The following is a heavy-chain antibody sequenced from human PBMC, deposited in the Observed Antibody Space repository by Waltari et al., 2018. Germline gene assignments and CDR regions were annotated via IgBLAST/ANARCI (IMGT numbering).Heavy chain of an antibody. D-gene: IGHD3-10*01. J-gene: IGHJ6*02. V-gene: IGHV4-59*01. CDR2: IYYSGST. Sequence: QVQLQESGPGLVKPSATLSLTCTVSGGSISSYYWSWIRQPPGKGLEWIGYIYYSGSTNYNPSLKSRVTISVDTSKNQFSLKLSSVTAADTAVYYCARNPHDTMVRGLNYGMDVWGQGTTVTVSS. CDR1: GGSISSYY. CDR3: ARNPHDTMVRGLNYGMDV.